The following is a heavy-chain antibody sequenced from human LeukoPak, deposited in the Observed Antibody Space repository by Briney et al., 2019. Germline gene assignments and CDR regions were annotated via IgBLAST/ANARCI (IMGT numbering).Heavy chain of an antibody. D-gene: IGHD4-11*01. J-gene: IGHJ4*01. V-gene: IGHV3-33*01. CDR3: ARDAQRGFDYSNSLKY. Sequence: GGSLRLSCAASGFIFSHYGMHWVRQAHGKVLEWVGVIWSDGSNRFYAGSVRGRFTISRDNSQNTLFLQMNSLRAEDTAMYYCARDAQRGFDYSNSLKYWGHGTLVTVSS. CDR1: GFIFSHYG. CDR2: IWSDGSNR.